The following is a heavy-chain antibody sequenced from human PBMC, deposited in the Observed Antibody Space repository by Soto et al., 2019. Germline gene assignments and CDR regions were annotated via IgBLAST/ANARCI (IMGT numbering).Heavy chain of an antibody. CDR3: ATVAKVSTRTKGDYYYVMDG. J-gene: IGHJ6*02. Sequence: PGESLHISCTGSNTSFTSYWIGWVRQMPGKGLEWMGIIYPGDSDTRSSPSFQGQVTISADKSISTAYLQWSSLKASDTAMYYCATVAKVSTRTKGDYYYVMDGWGQGNTVTVYS. V-gene: IGHV5-51*01. CDR1: NTSFTSYW. CDR2: IYPGDSDT. D-gene: IGHD2-2*01.